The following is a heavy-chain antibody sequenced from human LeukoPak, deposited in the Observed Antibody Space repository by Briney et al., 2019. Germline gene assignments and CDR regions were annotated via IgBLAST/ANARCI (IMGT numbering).Heavy chain of an antibody. CDR2: IYHSGST. CDR3: AREGPIAAAGTQYNWFDP. J-gene: IGHJ5*02. Sequence: PSETLSLTCTVSGYSISSGYYWGWIRQPPGKGPEWIGSIYHSGSTYYNPSLKSRVTISVDTSKNQFSLKLSSVTAADTAVYYCAREGPIAAAGTQYNWFDPWGQGTLVTVSS. D-gene: IGHD6-13*01. V-gene: IGHV4-38-2*02. CDR1: GYSISSGYY.